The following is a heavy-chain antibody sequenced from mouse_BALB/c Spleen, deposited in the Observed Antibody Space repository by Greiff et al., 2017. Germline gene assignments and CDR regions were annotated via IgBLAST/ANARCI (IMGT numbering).Heavy chain of an antibody. Sequence: EVMLVESGGGLVQPGGSLRLSCATSGFTFTDYYMSWVRQPPGKALEWLGFIRNKANGYTTEYSASVKGRFTISRDNSQSILYLQMNTLRAEDSATYYCARANWDYWGQGTTLTVSS. J-gene: IGHJ2*01. CDR1: GFTFTDYY. V-gene: IGHV7-3*02. CDR2: IRNKANGYTT. CDR3: ARANWDY. D-gene: IGHD4-1*01.